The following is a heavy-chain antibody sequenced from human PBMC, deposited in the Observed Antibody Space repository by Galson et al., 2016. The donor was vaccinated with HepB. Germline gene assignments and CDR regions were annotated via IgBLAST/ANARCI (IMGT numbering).Heavy chain of an antibody. CDR3: ARTPLQYYYGSGSYYFDY. J-gene: IGHJ4*02. CDR2: IDWDDDK. Sequence: PALVKPTQTLTLTCTFPGFSLSTSGMSVSWIRQPPGKTLEWLALIDWDDDKFHSTSLKTRLTISKDTSKNQVVLTMTNMDPVDTATYYCARTPLQYYYGSGSYYFDYWGQGTLVTVSS. CDR1: GFSLSTSGMS. V-gene: IGHV2-70*01. D-gene: IGHD3-10*01.